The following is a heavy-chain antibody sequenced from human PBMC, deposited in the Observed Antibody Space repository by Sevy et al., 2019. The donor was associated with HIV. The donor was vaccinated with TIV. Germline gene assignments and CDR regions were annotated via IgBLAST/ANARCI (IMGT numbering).Heavy chain of an antibody. CDR1: GFTFSSYS. J-gene: IGHJ3*02. D-gene: IGHD5-18*01. CDR3: AREGGIQLWPAGAFDI. CDR2: ISSSSSTI. Sequence: GGSLRLSCAASGFTFSSYSMNWVRQAPGKGLEWVSYISSSSSTIYYADSVKGRFTISRDNAKNSLYLQMNSLRDEDTAVYYCAREGGIQLWPAGAFDIWGQGTMVTVSS. V-gene: IGHV3-48*02.